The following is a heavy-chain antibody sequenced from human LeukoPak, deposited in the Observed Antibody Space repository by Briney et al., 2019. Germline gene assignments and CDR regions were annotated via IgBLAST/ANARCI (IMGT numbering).Heavy chain of an antibody. CDR1: GYTFTSYD. CDR3: ARGSTVTGFGD. Sequence: WASAKVSCKASGYTFTSYDINWVRQAPGQGLEWMGWMNPNSGNTGYAQKFQGRVTMTRNTSISTAYMELSSLRSEDTAVYYCARGSTVTGFGDWGQGTLVTVSS. J-gene: IGHJ4*02. D-gene: IGHD4-17*01. V-gene: IGHV1-8*01. CDR2: MNPNSGNT.